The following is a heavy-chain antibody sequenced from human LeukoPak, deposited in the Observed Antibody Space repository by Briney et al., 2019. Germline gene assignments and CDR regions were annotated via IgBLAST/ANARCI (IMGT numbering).Heavy chain of an antibody. Sequence: GGSLRLSCAASGFTFSNYEMNWVRQAPGKGLEWVSYISSSGSTIYYADSVKGRFTISRDNAKNSLYLQMNSLRAEDTAVYYCARLYYYDSSGSWGQGTLVTVSS. V-gene: IGHV3-48*03. J-gene: IGHJ4*02. CDR3: ARLYYYDSSGS. CDR2: ISSSGSTI. D-gene: IGHD3-22*01. CDR1: GFTFSNYE.